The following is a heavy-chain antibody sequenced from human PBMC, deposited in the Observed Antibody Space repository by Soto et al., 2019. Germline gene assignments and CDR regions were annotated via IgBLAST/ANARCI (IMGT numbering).Heavy chain of an antibody. D-gene: IGHD3-22*01. CDR1: GYTFTNYY. CDR2: IDPNGGSK. J-gene: IGHJ4*02. Sequence: QVQLVQSGAEVKKPGASVRVSCKASGYTFTNYYMHWVRQAPGQGLEWVGIIDPNGGSKSNGQNVQDRGTMIRDTSTSTVYMELRSLRSDDTAVYYCAREGGRRNYYDSSGYFFDYWGQGTLVTVSS. V-gene: IGHV1-46*01. CDR3: AREGGRRNYYDSSGYFFDY.